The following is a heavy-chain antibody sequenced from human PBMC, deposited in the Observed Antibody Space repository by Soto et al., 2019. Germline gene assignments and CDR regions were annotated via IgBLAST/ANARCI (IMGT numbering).Heavy chain of an antibody. V-gene: IGHV3-33*01. J-gene: IGHJ3*02. CDR3: ARGRGGSYGGNSAHFDI. D-gene: IGHD4-17*01. Sequence: PGGSLRLSCEASGFTFSGFGVHWVRQAPGKGLEWVAVIWYDGSKKYYADCVKGRFTISRDNSKNALYLQMNSLRAEDTAVYYCARGRGGSYGGNSAHFDIWGQGTRVTVSS. CDR2: IWYDGSKK. CDR1: GFTFSGFG.